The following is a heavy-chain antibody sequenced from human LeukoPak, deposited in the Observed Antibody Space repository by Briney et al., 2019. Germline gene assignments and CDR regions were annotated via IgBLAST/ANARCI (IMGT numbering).Heavy chain of an antibody. CDR1: GYTFTGYY. CDR3: ARVGIAARLRYYFDY. V-gene: IGHV1-2*02. CDR2: INPNSGGT. Sequence: ASVKVSCKASGYTFTGYYVHWVRQAPGQGLEWMGWINPNSGGTNYAQKFQGRVTMTRDTSISTAYMELSRLRSDDTAVYYRARVGIAARLRYYFDYWGQGTLVTVSS. J-gene: IGHJ4*02. D-gene: IGHD6-6*01.